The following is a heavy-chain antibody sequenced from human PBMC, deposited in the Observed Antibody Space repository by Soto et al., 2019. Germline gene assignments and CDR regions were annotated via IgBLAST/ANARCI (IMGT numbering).Heavy chain of an antibody. V-gene: IGHV3-9*01. CDR3: AKEKYSSSELDY. D-gene: IGHD6-6*01. CDR1: GFTFDDYA. J-gene: IGHJ4*02. Sequence: EVQLVESGGGLVQPGRSLRLSCAASGFTFDDYAMHWVRQAPGKGLEWVSGISWNSGSIGYADSVKGRFTISRDNAKNSLYLQMNSVRAEDTALYYCAKEKYSSSELDYWGQGTLVTVSS. CDR2: ISWNSGSI.